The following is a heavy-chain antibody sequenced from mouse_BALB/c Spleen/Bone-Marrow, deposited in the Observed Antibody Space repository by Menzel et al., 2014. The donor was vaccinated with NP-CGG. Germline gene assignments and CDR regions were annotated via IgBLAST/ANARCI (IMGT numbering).Heavy chain of an antibody. CDR1: GFNIKDTY. V-gene: IGHV14-3*02. D-gene: IGHD2-14*01. CDR2: IDPANGNT. Sequence: VQLQQPGAELVKPGASVKLSCTASGFNIKDTYMHWVKQRPEQGLEWIGRIDPANGNTKYDPKFQGKATITADTSSNTAYLQLSSLTFEDTAVYYCASYRYGWYFDVWGAGTTVTVSS. CDR3: ASYRYGWYFDV. J-gene: IGHJ1*01.